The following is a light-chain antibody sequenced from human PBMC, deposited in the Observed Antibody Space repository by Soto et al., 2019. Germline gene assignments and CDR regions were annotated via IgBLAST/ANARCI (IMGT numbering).Light chain of an antibody. CDR2: GST. CDR1: SSNIGAGYD. J-gene: IGLJ2*01. Sequence: QSVLTQPPSVSGAPGQRVTISCTGSSSNIGAGYDVHWYQRLPGTAPKLLIFGSTNRPSGVPDRFSGSKSGTSASLVITGLQADEEGDYHCQSYDSSLTGTVVFGGGTKLTVL. CDR3: QSYDSSLTGTVV. V-gene: IGLV1-40*01.